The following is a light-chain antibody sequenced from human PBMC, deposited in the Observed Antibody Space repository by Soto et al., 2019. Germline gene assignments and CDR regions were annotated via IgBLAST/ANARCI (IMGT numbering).Light chain of an antibody. J-gene: IGKJ1*01. CDR2: DAS. CDR3: QQYNYSPGS. Sequence: VLTQSPGTLSLSPGERATLFCRASQSVSTYFAWYQQKPGQPPRLLIHDASSRATGIPDRFSGSGSGTDFTLTISSLEPEDFAVYYCQQYNYSPGSFGQGTKVEIK. CDR1: QSVSTY. V-gene: IGKV3-20*01.